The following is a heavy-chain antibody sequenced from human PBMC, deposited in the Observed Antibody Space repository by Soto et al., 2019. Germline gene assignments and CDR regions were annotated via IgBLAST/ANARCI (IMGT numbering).Heavy chain of an antibody. Sequence: GGSLRLSCAASGFTFSSYSMNWVHQAPGKGLEWVSSISSSSSYIYYADSVKGRFTISRDNAKNSLYLQMNSLRAEDTAVYYCARYSVVAATYEYFQHWGQDTLVTVSS. J-gene: IGHJ1*01. CDR3: ARYSVVAATYEYFQH. CDR1: GFTFSSYS. D-gene: IGHD2-15*01. CDR2: ISSSSSYI. V-gene: IGHV3-21*01.